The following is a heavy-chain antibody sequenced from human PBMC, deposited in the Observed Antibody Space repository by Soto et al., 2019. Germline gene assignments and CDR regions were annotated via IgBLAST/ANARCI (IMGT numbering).Heavy chain of an antibody. CDR3: TRDGGRYYAMDV. D-gene: IGHD3-3*01. Sequence: SETLSLTCTVSGDPINSYYWSWIRQPPGKGLEWIGNIYYSGSTKYNPSLKSRVTISVDTSKNQFFLKLSSVTAADTAVYYCTRDGGRYYAMDVWGQGTTVTVSS. CDR2: IYYSGST. V-gene: IGHV4-59*01. J-gene: IGHJ6*02. CDR1: GDPINSYY.